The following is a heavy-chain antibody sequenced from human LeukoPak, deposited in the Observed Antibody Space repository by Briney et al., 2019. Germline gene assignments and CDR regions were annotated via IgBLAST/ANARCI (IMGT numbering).Heavy chain of an antibody. D-gene: IGHD3/OR15-3a*01. CDR1: Y. V-gene: IGHV3-11*01. Sequence: YMSWVRXAPGKGPECLSYISSSGSTIYYADSVQGRFTISRDNTKNSLHLQMNSLRAEDTAVYYCARLGTGYSFDYWGQGTLVTVSS. CDR2: ISSSGSTI. CDR3: ARLGTGYSFDY. J-gene: IGHJ4*02.